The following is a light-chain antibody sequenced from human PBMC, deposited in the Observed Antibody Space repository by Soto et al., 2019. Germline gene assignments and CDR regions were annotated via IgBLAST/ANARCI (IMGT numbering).Light chain of an antibody. J-gene: IGLJ2*01. Sequence: SYELTQPPPVSVSPGQTANITCSGNTLGSKFVFWYQQKAGQSPMVVIYEDTKRPSGIPERFSGSNSGNTATLTISGTQAMDEADFYCQAWDSGTVVFGGGTKLTVL. V-gene: IGLV3-1*01. CDR2: EDT. CDR1: TLGSKF. CDR3: QAWDSGTVV.